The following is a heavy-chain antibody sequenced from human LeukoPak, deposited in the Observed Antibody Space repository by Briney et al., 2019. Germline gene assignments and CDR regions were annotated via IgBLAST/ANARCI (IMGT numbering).Heavy chain of an antibody. Sequence: PETLSLTCTVSGDFISTYYWGWIRQPPGKGLEWIGYMYYSGSTNYNPSLKSRVTISLDTPKNQFSLRLNSVTAADTAVYYCARGVAGYGPYDYWGQGTLVTVSS. J-gene: IGHJ4*02. CDR1: GDFISTYY. CDR3: ARGVAGYGPYDY. CDR2: MYYSGST. V-gene: IGHV4-59*01. D-gene: IGHD5-12*01.